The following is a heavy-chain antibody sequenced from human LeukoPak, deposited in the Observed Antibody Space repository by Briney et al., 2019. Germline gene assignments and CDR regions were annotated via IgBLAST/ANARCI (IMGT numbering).Heavy chain of an antibody. Sequence: PGGSLRLSCAASGFTFSSYWMSWVRQAPGKGLEWVAIIKQDGSEKYYVDSVKGRFTISRDNAKNSLYLQMNSLRAEDTAVYYCARDTSYYDSSGYYDGGVWFDPWGQGTLVTVSS. V-gene: IGHV3-7*01. CDR1: GFTFSSYW. D-gene: IGHD3-22*01. J-gene: IGHJ5*02. CDR3: ARDTSYYDSSGYYDGGVWFDP. CDR2: IKQDGSEK.